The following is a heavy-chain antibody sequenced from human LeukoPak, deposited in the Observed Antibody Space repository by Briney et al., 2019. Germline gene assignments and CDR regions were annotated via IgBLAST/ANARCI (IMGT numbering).Heavy chain of an antibody. CDR1: GGSISNYY. CDR3: ARNTFATPFDY. V-gene: IGHV4-4*08. J-gene: IGHJ4*02. CDR2: MYHTGHT. D-gene: IGHD2-15*01. Sequence: SETLSLTCNVSGGSISNYYWSWIRQPPGKGLEWIGYMYHTGHTMYNSSLKSRVTMSLDTSKNHFSLRLSTVTAAATAVYSCARNTFATPFDYWGTGTLVTVSS.